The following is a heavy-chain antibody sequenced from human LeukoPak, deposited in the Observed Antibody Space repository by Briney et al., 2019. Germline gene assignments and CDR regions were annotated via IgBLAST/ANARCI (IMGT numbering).Heavy chain of an antibody. CDR1: GGSFSGYC. Sequence: SETLSLTCAVYGGSFSGYCWSWIRQPPGKGLEWIGEINHSGSTNYNPSLKSRVTISVDTSKNQFSLKLSSVTAADTAVYYCARSGGTSARVNAFDIWGQGTMVTVSS. V-gene: IGHV4-34*01. J-gene: IGHJ3*02. D-gene: IGHD2-15*01. CDR2: INHSGST. CDR3: ARSGGTSARVNAFDI.